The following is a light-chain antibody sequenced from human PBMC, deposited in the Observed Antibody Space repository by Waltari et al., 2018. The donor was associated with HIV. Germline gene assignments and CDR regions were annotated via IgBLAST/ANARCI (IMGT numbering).Light chain of an antibody. CDR2: DTS. Sequence: DIQMSQSPSSLSASVGDRVTITCRTSQRFSGYLNWYQFKPGKAPKLLVYDTSKLQPGAPSRFLGSGSGTEFRLTINKRQPDDSASYVCHYSWTYGQGTRIDIK. CDR1: QRFSGY. CDR3: HYSWT. V-gene: IGKV1-39*01. J-gene: IGKJ1*01.